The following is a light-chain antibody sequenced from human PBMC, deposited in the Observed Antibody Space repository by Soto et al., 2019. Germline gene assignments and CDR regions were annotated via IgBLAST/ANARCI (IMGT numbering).Light chain of an antibody. Sequence: QSALTQPASVSGSPEQSFAISCTGTRSDVGAYNYVSCYQQHPGKAPKLMISEVTNRPSRVSDRFSGSKSGNTASLTISGLQAEDEADYYCSSFTSRFTFVFGTGTKLTVL. CDR2: EVT. J-gene: IGLJ1*01. V-gene: IGLV2-14*01. CDR3: SSFTSRFTFV. CDR1: RSDVGAYNY.